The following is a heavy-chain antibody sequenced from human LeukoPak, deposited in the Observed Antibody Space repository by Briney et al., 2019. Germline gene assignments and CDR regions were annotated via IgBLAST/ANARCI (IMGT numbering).Heavy chain of an antibody. Sequence: GGSLRLSCAASGFIFSKYWMTWVRQAPGKGLEWVANIKRDGSVIHYVGSVKGRFTISRDNAKNSLYLEMDSLRDEDTAVYYCARDFNPSCGDNCYLDAFDIWGQGTMVTVSS. V-gene: IGHV3-7*01. J-gene: IGHJ3*02. CDR3: ARDFNPSCGDNCYLDAFDI. CDR1: GFIFSKYW. D-gene: IGHD2-21*01. CDR2: IKRDGSVI.